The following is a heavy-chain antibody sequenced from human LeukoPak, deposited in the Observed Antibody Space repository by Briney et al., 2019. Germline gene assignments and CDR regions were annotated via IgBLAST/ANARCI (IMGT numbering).Heavy chain of an antibody. CDR2: IVAILGTL. Sequence: GAXVKVSCKPSGDTFSTSVIHWVRQAPGQGLEWMGGIVAILGTLNYAQTFKDRVTFTAEESTSTFHMELSRLRFEDTAMYYCARXPYRGNPLQRGRPTYSFDLWGQGTVVTVSS. J-gene: IGHJ3*01. CDR3: ARXPYRGNPLQRGRPTYSFDL. D-gene: IGHD1-26*01. V-gene: IGHV1-69*13. CDR1: GDTFSTSV.